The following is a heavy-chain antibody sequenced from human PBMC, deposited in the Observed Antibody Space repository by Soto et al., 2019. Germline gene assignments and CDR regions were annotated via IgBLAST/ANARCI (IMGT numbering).Heavy chain of an antibody. CDR2: ISYDAEKK. CDR1: GFIFSNYG. Sequence: QVQLVESGGGVVQPGRSLRLSCVASGFIFSNYGMAWVRQAPGKGLEWVSLISYDAEKKYSADSVKGRFTISRDNSENTVYLHMSSLRVDDTAVYYCAKYVSGVEDSFELWGQGTMVTVSS. V-gene: IGHV3-30*18. J-gene: IGHJ3*01. CDR3: AKYVSGVEDSFEL. D-gene: IGHD1-1*01.